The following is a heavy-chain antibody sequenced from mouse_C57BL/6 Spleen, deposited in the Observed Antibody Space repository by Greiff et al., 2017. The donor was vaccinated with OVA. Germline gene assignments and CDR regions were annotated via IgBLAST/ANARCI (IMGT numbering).Heavy chain of an antibody. CDR2: ISSGGSYT. V-gene: IGHV5-6*01. CDR3: ARHSNSPYAMDY. CDR1: GFTFSSYG. Sequence: EVKLMESGGDLVKPGGSLKLSCAASGFTFSSYGMSWVRQTPDKRLEWVATISSGGSYTYYPDSVKGRFTISRDNAKNTLYLQMSSLKSEDTAMYYCARHSNSPYAMDYWGQGTSVTVSS. J-gene: IGHJ4*01. D-gene: IGHD2-5*01.